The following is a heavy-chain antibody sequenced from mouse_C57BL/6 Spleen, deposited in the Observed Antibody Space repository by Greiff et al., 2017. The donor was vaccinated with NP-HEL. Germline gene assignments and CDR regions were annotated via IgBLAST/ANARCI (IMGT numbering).Heavy chain of an antibody. V-gene: IGHV5-17*01. J-gene: IGHJ3*01. Sequence: EVKLMESGGGLVKPGGSLKLSCAASGFTFSDYGMHWVRQAPEKGLEWVAYISSGSSTIYYADTVKGRFTISRDNAKNTLFLQMTSLRSEDTAMYYCARPDYYYGSSAWFAYWGQGTLVTVSA. CDR2: ISSGSSTI. CDR1: GFTFSDYG. D-gene: IGHD1-1*01. CDR3: ARPDYYYGSSAWFAY.